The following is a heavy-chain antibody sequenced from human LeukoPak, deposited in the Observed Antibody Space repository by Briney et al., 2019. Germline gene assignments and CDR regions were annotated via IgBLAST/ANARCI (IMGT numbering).Heavy chain of an antibody. CDR3: AREYFEVRRNDATKYLDV. V-gene: IGHV4-59*11. CDR2: VHYTETT. Sequence: SETLSLTCSVSGDSLIRSHYWSWIRQFPGKGLEWIRFVHYTETTAYNHSLKRRVSISIDTSKKKFSLNLNSLTAADTAVYCCAREYFEVRRNDATKYLDVWGKGTTVTVSS. CDR1: GDSLIRSHY. J-gene: IGHJ6*03. D-gene: IGHD2/OR15-2a*01.